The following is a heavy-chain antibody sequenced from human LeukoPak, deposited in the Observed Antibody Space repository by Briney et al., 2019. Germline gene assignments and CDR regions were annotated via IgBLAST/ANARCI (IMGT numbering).Heavy chain of an antibody. D-gene: IGHD3-3*01. CDR1: GGSFSGYY. Sequence: SETLSLTCAVYGGSFSGYYWSWIRQPPGKGLEWIGEINHSGSTNYNPPLKSRVTISVDTSKNQFSLKLSSVTAADTAVYYCARGGDFWSGYFRRNYYYYYMDVWGKGTTVTVSS. CDR3: ARGGDFWSGYFRRNYYYYYMDV. CDR2: INHSGST. V-gene: IGHV4-34*01. J-gene: IGHJ6*03.